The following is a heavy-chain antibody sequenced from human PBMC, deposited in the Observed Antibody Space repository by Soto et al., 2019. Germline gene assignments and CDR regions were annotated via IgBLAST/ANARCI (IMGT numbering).Heavy chain of an antibody. CDR1: GYTFTGYY. V-gene: IGHV1-2*04. J-gene: IGHJ5*02. Sequence: ASVKVSCEASGYTFTGYYMHCVRQAPGQGLEWMGWINPNSGGTNYAQKFQGWVTMTRDTSISTAYMELSRLRSDDTAVYYCARGIAARLGWFDPWGQGTLVTAPQ. CDR2: INPNSGGT. CDR3: ARGIAARLGWFDP. D-gene: IGHD6-6*01.